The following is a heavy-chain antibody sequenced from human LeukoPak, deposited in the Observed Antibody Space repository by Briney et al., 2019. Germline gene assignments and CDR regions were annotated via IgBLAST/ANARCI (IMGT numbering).Heavy chain of an antibody. CDR1: GGTFSSYA. CDR2: IIPIFGTA. D-gene: IGHD6-6*01. Sequence: SVKVSCKASGGTFSSYAISWVRQAPGQGLEWMGGIIPIFGTANYAQKFQGRVTITADESTSTAHMELSSLRSEDTAVYYCARLPLRSIAVGYYGMDVWGQGTTVTVSS. V-gene: IGHV1-69*01. J-gene: IGHJ6*02. CDR3: ARLPLRSIAVGYYGMDV.